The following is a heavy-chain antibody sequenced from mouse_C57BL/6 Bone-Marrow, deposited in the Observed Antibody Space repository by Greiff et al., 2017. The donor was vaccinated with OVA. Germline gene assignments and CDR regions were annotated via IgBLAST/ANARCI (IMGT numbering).Heavy chain of an antibody. J-gene: IGHJ4*01. CDR1: GYAFSSSW. CDR2: IYPGDGDT. CDR3: ARKGGGAMDY. V-gene: IGHV1-82*01. Sequence: QVQLQQSGPELVKPGASVKISCKASGYAFSSSWMNWVKQRPGKGLEWIGRIYPGDGDTNYNGKFKGKATLTADKSSSTAYMQRSSLTSEDSAVYFCARKGGGAMDYWGQGTSVTVSS.